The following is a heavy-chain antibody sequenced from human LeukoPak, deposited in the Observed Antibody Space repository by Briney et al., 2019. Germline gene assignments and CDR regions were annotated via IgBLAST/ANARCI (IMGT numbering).Heavy chain of an antibody. CDR1: GFSFSICS. CDR3: VKATVTSSYFDYFDS. CDR2: ISSNGGHT. J-gene: IGHJ4*02. Sequence: GGSLRLSCSASGFSFSICSMHWVRQAPGKGLEYVSAISSNGGHTNYADSVKGRFTISRDNSKNTLYLQMSSLRAEDTAVYYCVKATVTSSYFDYFDSWGQGTRVTVFS. D-gene: IGHD4-17*01. V-gene: IGHV3-64D*09.